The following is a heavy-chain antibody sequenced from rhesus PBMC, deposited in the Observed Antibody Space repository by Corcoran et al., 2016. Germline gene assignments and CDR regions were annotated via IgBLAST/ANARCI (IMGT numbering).Heavy chain of an antibody. CDR1: GLTFGDYG. D-gene: IGHD6S26*01. CDR2: TCNTCKPI. V-gene: IGHV3-7*01. Sequence: EVQLVESGGGLVQPGGSLRLSCAASGLTFGDYGIHWFRQAPGKGLVWGSSTCNTCKPIYYADSVKGRFTVSRDNAKNSLSLQMSSMRAEDTAVYYCTSDRVAAAGPLDYWGQGVLVTFSS. J-gene: IGHJ4*01. CDR3: TSDRVAAAGPLDY.